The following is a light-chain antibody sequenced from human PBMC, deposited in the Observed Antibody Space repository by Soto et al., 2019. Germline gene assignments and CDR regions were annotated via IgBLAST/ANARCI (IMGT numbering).Light chain of an antibody. V-gene: IGLV1-40*01. CDR3: QSYDSSLRVL. J-gene: IGLJ2*01. CDR2: VNI. Sequence: QPVLTQPPSVSGAPGQRVTISCTGDSSNIGAGYDVHWYQQLPGTAPKLLIYVNINRPSGVPDRFSASRSDSSASLAITGLQAEDEADYYCQSYDSSLRVLFGGGTQLTVL. CDR1: SSNIGAGYD.